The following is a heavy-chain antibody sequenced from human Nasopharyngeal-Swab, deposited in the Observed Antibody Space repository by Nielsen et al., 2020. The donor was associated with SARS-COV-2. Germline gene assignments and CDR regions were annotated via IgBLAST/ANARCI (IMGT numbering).Heavy chain of an antibody. CDR1: GWPFSGYY. J-gene: IGHJ4*02. CDR3: ARGQDGAAAAL. Sequence: SETLSLTCAVDGWPFSGYYWSWIRQPPGKGLEWIGEINHSEGTRYNPSLKSRVIISVDTSKNQLSLKLTSLTAADTAMYYCARGQDGAAAALWGQGTLVTVSS. V-gene: IGHV4-34*01. D-gene: IGHD6-13*01. CDR2: INHSEGT.